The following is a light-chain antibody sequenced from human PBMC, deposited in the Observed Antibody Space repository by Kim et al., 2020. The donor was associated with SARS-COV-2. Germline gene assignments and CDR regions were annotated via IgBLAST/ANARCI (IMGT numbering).Light chain of an antibody. CDR1: QSVGFNF. Sequence: EIVLTQSPATLSLSPGERATLSCGASQSVGFNFLAWYQQKPGLAPRLLIYDASNGATGVPDRFTGSGSGTNFTLTISRLEPEDFAVYYCQHYGTSPLTFGGGTKVEIK. V-gene: IGKV3D-20*01. CDR2: DAS. CDR3: QHYGTSPLT. J-gene: IGKJ4*01.